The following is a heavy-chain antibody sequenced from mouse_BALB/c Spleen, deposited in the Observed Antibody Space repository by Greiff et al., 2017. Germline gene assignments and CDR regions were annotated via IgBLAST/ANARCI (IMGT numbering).Heavy chain of an antibody. Sequence: DVQLQESGAELVKPGASVKLSCTASGFNIKDTYMHWVKQRPEQGLEWIGRIDPANGNTKYDPKFQGKATITADTSSNTAYLQLSSLTSEDTAVYYCARFSYDYDYYAMDYWGQGTSVTVSS. CDR2: IDPANGNT. J-gene: IGHJ4*01. V-gene: IGHV14-3*02. CDR1: GFNIKDTY. CDR3: ARFSYDYDYYAMDY. D-gene: IGHD2-4*01.